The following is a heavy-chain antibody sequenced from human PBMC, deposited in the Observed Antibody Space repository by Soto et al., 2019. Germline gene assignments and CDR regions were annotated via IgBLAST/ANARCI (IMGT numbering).Heavy chain of an antibody. CDR1: GGSISSYY. J-gene: IGHJ4*02. D-gene: IGHD1-26*01. Sequence: PSETLSLTCTVSGGSISSYYWSWIRQPPGKGLEWIGYIYYSGSTNYNPSLKSRVTISVDTSKNQFSLKLSSVTAADTAVYYCARKTAYSGSYTFDYWGQGTLVTVSS. V-gene: IGHV4-59*01. CDR2: IYYSGST. CDR3: ARKTAYSGSYTFDY.